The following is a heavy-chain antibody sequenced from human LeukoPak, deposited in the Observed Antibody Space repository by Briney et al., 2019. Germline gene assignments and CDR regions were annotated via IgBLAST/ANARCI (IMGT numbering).Heavy chain of an antibody. V-gene: IGHV4-39*07. D-gene: IGHD2-2*01. CDR3: ARLDGGQLGHCSSTSCNGAFDI. J-gene: IGHJ3*02. Sequence: SETLSLTCTVSGGSISSNNYYWGWIRQPPGKGLEWLGNIHYTGSTYYKSSLRSRVTMSVDTSKNQFSLMLRSVTAADTAMYYCARLDGGQLGHCSSTSCNGAFDIWGQGAMVTVSS. CDR1: GGSISSNNYY. CDR2: IHYTGST.